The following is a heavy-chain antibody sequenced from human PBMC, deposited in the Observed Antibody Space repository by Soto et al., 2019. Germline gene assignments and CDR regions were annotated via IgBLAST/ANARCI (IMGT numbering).Heavy chain of an antibody. Sequence: SAKVSCKASGFNFTSSAVQWVRQARGQRLEWIGWIVVGSGNTNYAQKFQERVTVTRDMSTSTAYMELSSLRSEDTAVYYCARDFGVTTMIVAGWGQGTLVTV. CDR1: GFNFTSSA. D-gene: IGHD3-22*01. J-gene: IGHJ4*02. CDR2: IVVGSGNT. CDR3: ARDFGVTTMIVAG. V-gene: IGHV1-58*01.